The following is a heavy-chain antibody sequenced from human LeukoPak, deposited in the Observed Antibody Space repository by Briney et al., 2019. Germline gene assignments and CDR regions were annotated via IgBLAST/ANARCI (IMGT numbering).Heavy chain of an antibody. Sequence: GASVKVSCKASGYTFTSYYINWVRQATGQGLEWMGWMNPNSGNTGYAQKFQGRVTMTRNTSISTAYMELSSLRSEDTAVYYCARLAPVRDYDFWSGYYGYYYYYYMDVWGKGTTVTVSS. J-gene: IGHJ6*03. CDR3: ARLAPVRDYDFWSGYYGYYYYYYMDV. D-gene: IGHD3-3*01. CDR1: GYTFTSYY. V-gene: IGHV1-8*01. CDR2: MNPNSGNT.